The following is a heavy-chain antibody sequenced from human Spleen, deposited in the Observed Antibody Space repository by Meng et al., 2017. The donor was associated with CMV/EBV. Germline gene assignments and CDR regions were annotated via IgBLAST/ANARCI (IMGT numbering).Heavy chain of an antibody. J-gene: IGHJ4*02. CDR2: INAGNGNT. CDR3: ARVDYYDSSEDY. Sequence: QVQLVQSGAEVKKPGASVKVSCKASGYTFTSYAMHWVRQAPGQRLEWMGWINAGNGNTKYSPKFQGRVTITRDTSASTAYMELSSLRSEDTAVYYCARVDYYDSSEDYWGQGTLVTVSS. V-gene: IGHV1-3*01. D-gene: IGHD3-22*01. CDR1: GYTFTSYA.